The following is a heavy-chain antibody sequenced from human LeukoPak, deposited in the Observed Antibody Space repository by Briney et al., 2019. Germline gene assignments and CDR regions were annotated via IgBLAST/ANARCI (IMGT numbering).Heavy chain of an antibody. D-gene: IGHD3-22*01. CDR3: ARGSVPRTYYYDSSLDY. CDR2: ISAYNGNT. J-gene: IGHJ4*02. Sequence: ASVKVSCKASGYTFTSYGISWVRQAPGQGLEWMGWISAYNGNTNYAQKLQGRVTMTTDTSTSTAYMELRSLRSDDTAVYYYARGSVPRTYYYDSSLDYWGQGTLVTVSS. V-gene: IGHV1-18*01. CDR1: GYTFTSYG.